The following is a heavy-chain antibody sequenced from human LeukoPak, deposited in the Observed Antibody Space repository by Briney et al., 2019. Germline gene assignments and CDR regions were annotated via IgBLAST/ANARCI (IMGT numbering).Heavy chain of an antibody. J-gene: IGHJ4*02. V-gene: IGHV3-48*03. Sequence: GGSLRLSCAASGFTFSSYEMNWVRQAPGKGLEWVSYISSSGTTIYYADSVKGRFTISRDNAKNSLYLQMNSLRAEDTAVYYCAKQDPAASHFDYWGQGTLVTVSS. CDR2: ISSSGTTI. D-gene: IGHD6-13*01. CDR1: GFTFSSYE. CDR3: AKQDPAASHFDY.